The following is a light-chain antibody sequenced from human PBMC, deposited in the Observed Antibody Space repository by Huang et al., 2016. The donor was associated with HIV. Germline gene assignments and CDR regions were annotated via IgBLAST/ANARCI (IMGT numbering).Light chain of an antibody. CDR2: ATS. CDR3: QQYGNSPLT. Sequence: EIVLTQSPGTLSVSPGERATRSCRASQSVSSSYFAWYQQKPGQAPRLLIYATSSRATGIPDRFSGSTSGTDFTLTISRLEPEDFAVYYCQQYGNSPLTFGGGTKVEIK. J-gene: IGKJ4*01. CDR1: QSVSSSY. V-gene: IGKV3-20*01.